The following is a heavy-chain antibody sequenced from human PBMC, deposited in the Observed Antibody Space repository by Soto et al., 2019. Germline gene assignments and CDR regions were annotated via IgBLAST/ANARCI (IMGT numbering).Heavy chain of an antibody. V-gene: IGHV3-30-3*01. CDR3: AREFKGELLGYYYGMDV. J-gene: IGHJ6*02. D-gene: IGHD1-7*01. Sequence: GGSLRLSCAASGFTFSSYAMHWVRQAPGKGLEWVAVISYDGSNKYYADSVKGRFTISRDNSKNTLYLQMNSLRAEDTAVYYCAREFKGELLGYYYGMDVWGQGTTVTVFS. CDR2: ISYDGSNK. CDR1: GFTFSSYA.